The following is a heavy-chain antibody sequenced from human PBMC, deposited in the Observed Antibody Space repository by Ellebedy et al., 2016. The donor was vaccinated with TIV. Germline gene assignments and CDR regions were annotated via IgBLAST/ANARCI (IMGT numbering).Heavy chain of an antibody. CDR3: ATDGSYGDYLSPAHASVM. Sequence: GGSLRLSCAAYGFSFRSYWMTWVRQAPGKGLEWVANINQDATKRFYVDSVEGRFTISRDNAKNSLFLQMNGLRAEDTAVYYCATDGSYGDYLSPAHASVMWGQGTLVSVSS. J-gene: IGHJ3*02. V-gene: IGHV3-7*01. CDR1: GFSFRSYW. D-gene: IGHD4-17*01. CDR2: INQDATKR.